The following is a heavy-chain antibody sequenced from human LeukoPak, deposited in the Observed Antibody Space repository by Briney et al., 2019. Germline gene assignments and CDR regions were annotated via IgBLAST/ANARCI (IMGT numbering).Heavy chain of an antibody. J-gene: IGHJ6*02. D-gene: IGHD6-25*01. CDR3: AAAQLAYYYDYSMED. CDR2: ISMSGGTT. CDR1: GFTLTNYV. V-gene: IGHV3-23*01. Sequence: GGSLRLSCAVSGFTLTNYVMSWVRQAPGKGLEWVSGISMSGGTTYYADSVKGRFTISRDNSKNTLYLQMNSLRAEDTAVYHCAAAQLAYYYDYSMEDWGQGTTVTVSS.